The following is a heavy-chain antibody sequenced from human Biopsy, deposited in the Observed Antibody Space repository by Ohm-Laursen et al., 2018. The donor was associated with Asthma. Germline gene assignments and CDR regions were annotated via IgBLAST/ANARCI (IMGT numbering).Heavy chain of an antibody. CDR2: ISVYNGNT. CDR1: GYTFNSAG. CDR3: ARAVDYSHYYGIDV. V-gene: IGHV1-18*01. Sequence: SVKVSCKTSGYTFNSAGITWVRQAPGQGLEWMGWISVYNGNTKVAQKLQDRATMITDTSTSAAYMELRSLRSDDTAVYFCARAVDYSHYYGIDVWGQGTTVTVS. J-gene: IGHJ6*02. D-gene: IGHD3-10*01.